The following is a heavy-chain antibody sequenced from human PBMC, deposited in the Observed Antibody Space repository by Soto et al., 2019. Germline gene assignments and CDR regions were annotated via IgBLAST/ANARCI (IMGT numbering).Heavy chain of an antibody. D-gene: IGHD5-12*01. CDR1: GGTFSSYT. CDR3: ARAVDIVATTLDY. Sequence: ASVKVSCKASGGTFSSYTISWVRQAPGQGLEWMGRIIPILGIANYAQKFQGRVTITADKSTSTAYMELSSLRSEDTAVYYCARAVDIVATTLDYWGQGTLVTVSS. J-gene: IGHJ4*02. V-gene: IGHV1-69*02. CDR2: IIPILGIA.